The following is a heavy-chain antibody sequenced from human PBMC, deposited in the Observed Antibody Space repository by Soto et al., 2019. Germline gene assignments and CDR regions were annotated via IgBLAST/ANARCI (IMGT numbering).Heavy chain of an antibody. CDR1: GFTFGSYA. D-gene: IGHD7-27*01. J-gene: IGHJ6*02. Sequence: GGSLRLSCAASGFTFGSYAMSWARQAPGKGLEWVSLISGGSGGSTYYADSVKGRFTISRDNSKNTLYLQMNSLRAEDTATYYSSKPPYWGGYFYYGMDVWGQGTTVTVSS. CDR3: SKPPYWGGYFYYGMDV. CDR2: ISGGSGGST. V-gene: IGHV3-23*01.